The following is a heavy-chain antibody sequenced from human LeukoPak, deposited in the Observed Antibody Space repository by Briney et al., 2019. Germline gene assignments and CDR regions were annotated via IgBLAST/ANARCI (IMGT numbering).Heavy chain of an antibody. J-gene: IGHJ4*02. CDR3: GGGPRPAAG. CDR2: IYSGGST. D-gene: IGHD2-15*01. V-gene: IGHV3-66*01. Sequence: GGSLRLSWAAAGFSVSSNYMTWVRQAPGKGLEWVSVIYSGGSTNYADSVKGRFTLSRDNSKNTLYLQMNSLRAEDTAVYYCGGGPRPAAGRGQGTLVTVSS. CDR1: GFSVSSNY.